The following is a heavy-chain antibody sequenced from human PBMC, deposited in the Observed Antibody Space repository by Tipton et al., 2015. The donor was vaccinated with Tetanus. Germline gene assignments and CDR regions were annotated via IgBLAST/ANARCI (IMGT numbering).Heavy chain of an antibody. Sequence: TLSLTCAVSGGSLSGFYWGWIRQPPGKGLEWIGEINQSGSTNDNPSLKSRVTISIDTSKSQFSLKMTSVTAADTGMYYCARLSSPFFGAFFMWGQGTMVTVSS. CDR2: INQSGST. J-gene: IGHJ3*02. D-gene: IGHD3-3*01. CDR1: GGSLSGFY. CDR3: ARLSSPFFGAFFM. V-gene: IGHV4-34*01.